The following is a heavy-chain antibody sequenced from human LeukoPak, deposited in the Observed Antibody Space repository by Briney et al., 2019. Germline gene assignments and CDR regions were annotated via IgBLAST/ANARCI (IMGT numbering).Heavy chain of an antibody. CDR3: ARGRTVYRTMFWFDP. CDR1: GGSFSGYY. Sequence: PSETLSLTCAVYGGSFSGYYWSWIRQPPGKGLEWIGEINHSGSTNYNPSLKSRVTISVDTSKNQFSLKLSSVTAADTAVYYCARGRTVYRTMFWFDPWGQGTLVTVSS. V-gene: IGHV4-34*01. CDR2: INHSGST. J-gene: IGHJ5*02. D-gene: IGHD4-11*01.